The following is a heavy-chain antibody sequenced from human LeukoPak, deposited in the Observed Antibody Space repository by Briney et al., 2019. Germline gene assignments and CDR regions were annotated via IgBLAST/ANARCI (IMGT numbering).Heavy chain of an antibody. CDR1: DDYISSYY. D-gene: IGHD2-21*02. CDR2: IHHSGSA. Sequence: PSETLSLTCTVSDDYISSYYWIWIRQPPGKGLEWIGYIHHSGSANYNPSLRSRITMSVDTSKNHFSLSLTSVTAADTAVYYCARLPGCSGADCFRAFDIWGQGTMVTVSS. J-gene: IGHJ3*02. CDR3: ARLPGCSGADCFRAFDI. V-gene: IGHV4-59*08.